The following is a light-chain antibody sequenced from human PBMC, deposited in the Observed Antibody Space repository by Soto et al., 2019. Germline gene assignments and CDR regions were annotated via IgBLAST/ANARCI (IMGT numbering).Light chain of an antibody. Sequence: QSALTQPPSASGSPGQSVTISCTGTSTDIGGYNFVSWYQQHPGKAPKLIIYEVTKRPSGVSNRSSGSKSGNTASLTISGLQAEDEADYYCSSYTSSSTLVVFGGGTKVTVL. V-gene: IGLV2-14*01. CDR3: SSYTSSSTLVV. CDR2: EVT. CDR1: STDIGGYNF. J-gene: IGLJ2*01.